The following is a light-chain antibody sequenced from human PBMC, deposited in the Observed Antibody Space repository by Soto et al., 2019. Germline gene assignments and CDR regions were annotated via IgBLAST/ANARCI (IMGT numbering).Light chain of an antibody. Sequence: DIQMTQSPSSLSASVGDRVTITCRASQGISNYLAWYQQKPGKVPKLLIYAASTLQSGVPSRFSGSGSGTDFTLTISSLQPEDVTTYYCQKYNSALITFGQGTRLEIK. CDR1: QGISNY. J-gene: IGKJ5*01. CDR2: AAS. V-gene: IGKV1-27*01. CDR3: QKYNSALIT.